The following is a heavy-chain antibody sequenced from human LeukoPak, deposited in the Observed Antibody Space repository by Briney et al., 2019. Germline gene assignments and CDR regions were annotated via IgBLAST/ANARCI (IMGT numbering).Heavy chain of an antibody. Sequence: SETLSLTCTVSGGSISSYYWSWIRQPPGKGLEWIGYIYYSGSTSYNPSLKSRVTISVDTSKNQFSLKLSSVTAADTAVYYCARVAAAGVGAFDIWGQGTMVTVSS. CDR2: IYYSGST. J-gene: IGHJ3*02. D-gene: IGHD6-13*01. CDR1: GGSISSYY. CDR3: ARVAAAGVGAFDI. V-gene: IGHV4-59*01.